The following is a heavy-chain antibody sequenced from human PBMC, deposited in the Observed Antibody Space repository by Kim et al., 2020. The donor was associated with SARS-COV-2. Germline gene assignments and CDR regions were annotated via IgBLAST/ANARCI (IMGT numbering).Heavy chain of an antibody. V-gene: IGHV5-51*01. CDR3: ARRGAGTVYYYYGMDV. D-gene: IGHD6-19*01. J-gene: IGHJ6*02. CDR1: GYSFTSYW. CDR2: IYPGDSDT. Sequence: GESLKISCKGSGYSFTSYWIGWVRQMPGKGLEWMGIIYPGDSDTRYSPSFQGQVTISADKSISTAYLQWSSLKASDTAMYYCARRGAGTVYYYYGMDVWGQGTTVTVSS.